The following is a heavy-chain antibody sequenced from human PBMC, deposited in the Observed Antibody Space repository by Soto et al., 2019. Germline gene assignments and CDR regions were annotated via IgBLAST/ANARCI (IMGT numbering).Heavy chain of an antibody. J-gene: IGHJ2*01. D-gene: IGHD1-1*01. Sequence: ASVYVSCKSSGYTFANYAMHWVRQAPGQRLEWMGWINAGNGNTKYSQKFQGRVTVTRGTSVTTAYMELSSLRSEDTAVYYCAREDGSWNGHFDLLRRGTLVTV. CDR2: INAGNGNT. CDR3: AREDGSWNGHFDL. CDR1: GYTFANYA. V-gene: IGHV1-3*01.